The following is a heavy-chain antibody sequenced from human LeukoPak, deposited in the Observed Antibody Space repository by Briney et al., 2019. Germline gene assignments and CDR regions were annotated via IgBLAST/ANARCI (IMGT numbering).Heavy chain of an antibody. CDR3: VGSYQHNYFDP. V-gene: IGHV4-39*07. CDR1: DGSINSDTYY. Sequence: PSETLSLTCSVSDGSINSDTYYWGWIRQPPGKGLEWIGNIYYSGTTYYNPSLKSRVTISVDKSKNQFSLKMTSVTAADTAVYYCVGSYQHNYFDPWGQGTLVTVSS. D-gene: IGHD3-10*01. CDR2: IYYSGTT. J-gene: IGHJ5*02.